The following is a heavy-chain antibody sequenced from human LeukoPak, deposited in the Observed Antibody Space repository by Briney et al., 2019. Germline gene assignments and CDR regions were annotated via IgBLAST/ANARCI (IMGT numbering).Heavy chain of an antibody. CDR2: ISSSSSYI. Sequence: KAGGSLRLSCAASGFTFSSYSMNWVRQAPGKGLEWVSSISSSSSYIYYADSVKGRFTISRDNAKNSLYLQMNSLRAEDTAVYYCARDPVLLWFGAFDYWGQGTLVTVSS. CDR3: ARDPVLLWFGAFDY. D-gene: IGHD3-10*01. CDR1: GFTFSSYS. J-gene: IGHJ4*02. V-gene: IGHV3-21*01.